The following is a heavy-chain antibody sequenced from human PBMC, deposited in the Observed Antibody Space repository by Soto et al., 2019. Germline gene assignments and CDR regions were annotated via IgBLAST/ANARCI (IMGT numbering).Heavy chain of an antibody. Sequence: QVQLVESGGGVVQPGRSLRLSCAASGFTFSSYAMHWVRQAPGKGLEWVAVISYDGSNKYYADSVKGRFTISRDNSKNTLYLQMNSLRAEDTAVYYCAREREHEPYYGMDVWGQGTTVTVSS. CDR3: AREREHEPYYGMDV. J-gene: IGHJ6*02. V-gene: IGHV3-30-3*01. CDR2: ISYDGSNK. CDR1: GFTFSSYA. D-gene: IGHD1-26*01.